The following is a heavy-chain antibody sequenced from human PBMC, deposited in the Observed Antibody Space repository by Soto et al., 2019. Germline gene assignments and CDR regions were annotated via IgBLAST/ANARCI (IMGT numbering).Heavy chain of an antibody. Sequence: QITLKESGPSLVKPTQTLTLTCTFSGFSLNSSGVGVAWIRQPPGKGLEWLGIIYSNGNKRYSPSLKNRLTIRRGPSGNEVVLTMTDMDPVDTATYFCSRRTFPGPIGVFAMGWFDPWGHGAPVTVSS. CDR1: GFSLNSSGVG. CDR3: SRRTFPGPIGVFAMGWFDP. D-gene: IGHD2-8*01. J-gene: IGHJ5*02. V-gene: IGHV2-5*01. CDR2: IYSNGNK.